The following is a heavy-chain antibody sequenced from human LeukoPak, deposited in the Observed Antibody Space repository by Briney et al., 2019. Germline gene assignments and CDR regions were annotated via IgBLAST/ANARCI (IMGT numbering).Heavy chain of an antibody. Sequence: ASVKVSCKGSGYTFTSYDINWVRQATGQGLEWMGWMNPNSGNTGYAQKFQGRVTITRNTSISTAYMELSSLRSEDTAVYYCARGMTYYYYMDVWGKGTTVTVSS. CDR2: MNPNSGNT. CDR3: ARGMTYYYYMDV. V-gene: IGHV1-8*03. D-gene: IGHD3-16*01. J-gene: IGHJ6*03. CDR1: GYTFTSYD.